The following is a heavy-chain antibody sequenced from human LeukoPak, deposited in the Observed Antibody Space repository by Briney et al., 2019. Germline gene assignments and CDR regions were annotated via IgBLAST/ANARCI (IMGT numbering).Heavy chain of an antibody. J-gene: IGHJ4*02. V-gene: IGHV3-23*01. Sequence: PGGSLRLSCAASGFTFSSYAVSWVRQAPGKGLEWVSVTTNSGGSTYYADSVKGRFTISRDSSKNTLYLQMNSLRAEDTALYYCAKDNRNDGFDYWGQGTLVTVSS. CDR2: TTNSGGST. CDR3: AKDNRNDGFDY. D-gene: IGHD1-20*01. CDR1: GFTFSSYA.